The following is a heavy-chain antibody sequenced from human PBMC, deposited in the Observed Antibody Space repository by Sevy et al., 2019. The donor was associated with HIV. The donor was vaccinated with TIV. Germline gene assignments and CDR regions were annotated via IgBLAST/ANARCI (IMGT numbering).Heavy chain of an antibody. J-gene: IGHJ3*02. D-gene: IGHD3-10*01. CDR3: ARDRHNGSGSYFPDAFDM. CDR2: IHYDGSNK. V-gene: IGHV3-30*02. Sequence: GGSLRLSCVASGFAFSNHGMHWVRQTPGKGLECVAIIHYDGSNKYYTESVKGRFTVSRDNSKNTLYLQMNSLRAGDTAVYYCARDRHNGSGSYFPDAFDMWGQGTLVTVSS. CDR1: GFAFSNHG.